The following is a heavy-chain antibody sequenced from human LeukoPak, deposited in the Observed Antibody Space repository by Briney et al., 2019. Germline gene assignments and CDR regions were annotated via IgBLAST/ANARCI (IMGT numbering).Heavy chain of an antibody. CDR2: ISSSGSTI. CDR1: GFTFSSYS. Sequence: GGSLRLSCAASGFTFSSYSINWVRQAPGKGLEWVSYISSSGSTIYYADSVKGRFTISRDNAKNSLSLQMNSLRAEDPAVYYCARVGPAVTTDDYWGQGTLVTVSS. V-gene: IGHV3-48*01. J-gene: IGHJ4*02. CDR3: ARVGPAVTTDDY. D-gene: IGHD4-17*01.